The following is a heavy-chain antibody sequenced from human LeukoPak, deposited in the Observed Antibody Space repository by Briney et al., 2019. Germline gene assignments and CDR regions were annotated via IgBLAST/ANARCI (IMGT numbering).Heavy chain of an antibody. D-gene: IGHD1-14*01. Sequence: GGSLRLSCLTSGFTLSTNAMSWVRQAPGKGLEWVSTISAGPGDTYYADSVKGRFTISRDNSKNTLFLQMNSLRAEDTALYYCVRRGTNLYFDFWGRGTLVTVSS. V-gene: IGHV3-23*01. CDR3: VRRGTNLYFDF. J-gene: IGHJ2*01. CDR2: ISAGPGDT. CDR1: GFTLSTNA.